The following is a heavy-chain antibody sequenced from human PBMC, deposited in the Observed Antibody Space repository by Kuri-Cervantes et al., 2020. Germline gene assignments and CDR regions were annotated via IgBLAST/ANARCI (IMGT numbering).Heavy chain of an antibody. V-gene: IGHV3-20*04. CDR1: GFKFDDCA. D-gene: IGHD3-16*02. CDR2: LKRNGDTT. J-gene: IGHJ3*02. Sequence: GESLKISCAASGFKFDDCAMRWVRQAPGRGLKWVSGLKRNGDTTGYADSVRGRLTISRDNAKNSLYLQMNSLRAEDTALYYCAKATNAMITFGGVIVGAFDIWGQGTMVTVSS. CDR3: AKATNAMITFGGVIVGAFDI.